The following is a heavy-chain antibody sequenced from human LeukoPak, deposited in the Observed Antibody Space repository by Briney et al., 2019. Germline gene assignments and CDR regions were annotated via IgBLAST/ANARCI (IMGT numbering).Heavy chain of an antibody. D-gene: IGHD4-17*01. CDR1: GFTFSAYW. CDR3: AKDTADDYGDYGGRNPFDY. Sequence: SGGSLRLSCAASGFTFSAYWMHWVRQVPGKGLVWVSRINNDGTATFFADSVKGRFTISRDNAKNSLYLQMNSLRAEDTALYYCAKDTADDYGDYGGRNPFDYWGQGTLVTVSS. J-gene: IGHJ4*02. CDR2: INNDGTAT. V-gene: IGHV3-74*01.